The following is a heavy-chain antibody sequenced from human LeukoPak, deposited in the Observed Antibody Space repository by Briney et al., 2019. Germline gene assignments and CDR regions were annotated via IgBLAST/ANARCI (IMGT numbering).Heavy chain of an antibody. V-gene: IGHV4-30-4*01. CDR3: ARDNGSGSPSDY. Sequence: SETLSLTFTVSGGSISSGDYYWSWIRQPPGKGLEWIGYIYYSGSTYYNPSLKSRVTISVDTSKNQFSLKLSSVTAADTAVYYCARDNGSGSPSDYWGQGTLVTVSS. CDR1: GGSISSGDYY. D-gene: IGHD3-10*01. J-gene: IGHJ4*02. CDR2: IYYSGST.